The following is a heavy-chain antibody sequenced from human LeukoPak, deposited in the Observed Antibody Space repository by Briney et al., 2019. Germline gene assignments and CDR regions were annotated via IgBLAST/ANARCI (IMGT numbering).Heavy chain of an antibody. D-gene: IGHD3-22*01. CDR2: IYPGDSDT. J-gene: IGHJ3*02. CDR1: GYSFTSYW. CDR3: ARPGIVVASGAFDI. Sequence: GESLKFSCKGSGYSFTSYWIGWVRQLPGKGLGWMGIIYPGDSDTRYSPSFQGQVTISADKSISTAYLQWSSLKASDTAMYYCARPGIVVASGAFDIWGQGTMVTVSS. V-gene: IGHV5-51*01.